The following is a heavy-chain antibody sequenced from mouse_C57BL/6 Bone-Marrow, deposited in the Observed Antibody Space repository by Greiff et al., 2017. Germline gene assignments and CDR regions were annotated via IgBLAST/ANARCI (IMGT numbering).Heavy chain of an antibody. Sequence: QVQLPQPGAELVKPGASVKLSCKASGSTFTSYWMHWVKQRPGQGLEWIGMIHPNSGSTNYNEKFKSKATLTVDKSSSTAYMQLSSLTSEDSAVYYCAYDGYYVSFAYWGQGTLVTVSA. V-gene: IGHV1-64*01. CDR2: IHPNSGST. CDR1: GSTFTSYW. J-gene: IGHJ3*01. D-gene: IGHD2-3*01. CDR3: AYDGYYVSFAY.